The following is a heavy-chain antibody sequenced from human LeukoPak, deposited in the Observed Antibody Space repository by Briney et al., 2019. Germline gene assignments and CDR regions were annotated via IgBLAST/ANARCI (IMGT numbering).Heavy chain of an antibody. CDR3: ARGGPSIAELHDAFDI. J-gene: IGHJ3*02. V-gene: IGHV4-4*07. CDR1: GGSISSYY. CDR2: IYTSGST. Sequence: PSETLSLTCTVSGGSISSYYWSWIRQPAGKGLEWIGRIYTSGSTNYNPSLKSRVTMSVDTSKNQFSLKLSSVTAADTAVYYCARGGPSIAELHDAFDIWGQGTMVTVSS. D-gene: IGHD6-6*01.